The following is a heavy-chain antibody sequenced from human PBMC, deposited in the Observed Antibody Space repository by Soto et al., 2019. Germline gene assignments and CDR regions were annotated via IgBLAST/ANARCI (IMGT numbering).Heavy chain of an antibody. J-gene: IGHJ4*02. CDR2: ISSSGSTT. CDR3: APVWVSNDDFDY. V-gene: IGHV3-48*02. Sequence: PGGSLRLACAASGFSFSTYSMNWVRQTPGKGLEWVSYISSSGSTTYYADSVKGRFTISRDNAKNSLYLQMNGLRDEDTAVYYCAPVWVSNDDFDYWGQGALVTVSS. CDR1: GFSFSTYS. D-gene: IGHD1-1*01.